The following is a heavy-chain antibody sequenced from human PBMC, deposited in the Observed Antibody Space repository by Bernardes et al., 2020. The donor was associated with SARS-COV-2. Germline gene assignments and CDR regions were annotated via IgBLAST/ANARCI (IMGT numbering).Heavy chain of an antibody. J-gene: IGHJ4*02. V-gene: IGHV4-59*08. CDR2: INFRGSS. CDR1: GNSDGDFY. Sequence: SKTLSLTCTVSGNSDGDFYWSWIRQPPGKGLEWIGHINFRGSSMYNPSLQSRATMSADTSKKEFSLNLSSMTAADTAVYYCARQLPRAALAGRTFDSWGQGILVTVSS. CDR3: ARQLPRAALAGRTFDS. D-gene: IGHD6-19*01.